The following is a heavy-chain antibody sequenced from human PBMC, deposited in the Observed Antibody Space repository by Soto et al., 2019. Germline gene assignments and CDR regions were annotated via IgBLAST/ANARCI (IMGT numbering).Heavy chain of an antibody. V-gene: IGHV1-24*01. CDR1: GYTLTELS. J-gene: IGHJ6*02. CDR2: FDPEDGET. D-gene: IGHD3-10*01. CDR3: ATWSGVAVIYYYGMDV. Sequence: RASVKVSCKVSGYTLTELSMHWVRQAPGKGLEWMGGFDPEDGETIYAQKFQGRVTMTEDTSTDTAYMELSSLRSEDTAVYYCATWSGVAVIYYYGMDVWGQGTTVTVSS.